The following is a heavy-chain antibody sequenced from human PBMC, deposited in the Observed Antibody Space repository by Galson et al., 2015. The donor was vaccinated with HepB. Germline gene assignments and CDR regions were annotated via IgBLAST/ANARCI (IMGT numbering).Heavy chain of an antibody. Sequence: LSLTCTVSGGSISSSSYYWGWLRQPPGKGLEWIGSIYYSGSTYYNPSLKSRVTISVDTSKNQFSLKLSSVTAADTAVYYCARHEGNGWELRYFDYWGQGTLVTVSS. V-gene: IGHV4-39*01. CDR3: ARHEGNGWELRYFDY. CDR1: GGSISSSSYY. D-gene: IGHD1-26*01. J-gene: IGHJ4*02. CDR2: IYYSGST.